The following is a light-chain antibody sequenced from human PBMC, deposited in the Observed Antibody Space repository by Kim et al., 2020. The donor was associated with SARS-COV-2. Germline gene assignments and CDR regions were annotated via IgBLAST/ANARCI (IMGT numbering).Light chain of an antibody. CDR1: SSDVGGYKY. J-gene: IGLJ2*01. CDR2: DVI. CDR3: CSYAGSYTVV. Sequence: QSALTQPRSVSGSPGQSVTISCTGTSSDVGGYKYVSWFQQHPGKAPKLMIYDVIKRPSGVPDRFSGSKSGNTASLTVSGLQAEDEADYYCCSYAGSYTVVFGGGTQLTVL. V-gene: IGLV2-11*01.